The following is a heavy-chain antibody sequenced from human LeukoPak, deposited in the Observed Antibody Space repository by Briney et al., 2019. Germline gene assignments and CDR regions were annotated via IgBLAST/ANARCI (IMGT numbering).Heavy chain of an antibody. CDR1: GFIFKKYA. CDR3: AKDRIVLTVYAFDS. V-gene: IGHV3-23*01. Sequence: GGSLRLSCAASGFIFKKYAMSWVRQAPGKGLEWVATLSGSGNTFSYSDSVKGRFTISRDNSKNTVYLQLNSLRAEDTAVYFCAKDRIVLTVYAFDSWGQGNLVTISS. D-gene: IGHD2-8*01. J-gene: IGHJ4*02. CDR2: LSGSGNTF.